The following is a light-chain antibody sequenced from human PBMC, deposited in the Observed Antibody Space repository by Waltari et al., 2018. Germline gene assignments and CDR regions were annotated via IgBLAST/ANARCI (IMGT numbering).Light chain of an antibody. CDR2: DVT. CDR3: CSYAGSYTWV. Sequence: QSALTQPRSVSGSPGQSVTIPCTGTSRDVGGYNHVSWYEQNPGKAPKLMIYDVTKRPSGVPDRFSGSKSGHTASLTISGLQAEDEADYYCCSYAGSYTWVFGGGTKLTVL. J-gene: IGLJ3*02. V-gene: IGLV2-11*01. CDR1: SRDVGGYNH.